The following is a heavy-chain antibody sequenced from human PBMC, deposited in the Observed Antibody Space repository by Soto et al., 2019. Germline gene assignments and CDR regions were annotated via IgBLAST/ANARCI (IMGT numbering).Heavy chain of an antibody. V-gene: IGHV1-3*01. CDR2: INADNGNT. Sequence: GASVKVSCKASGYTFTSCGISWVRQAPGQRLEWMGWINADNGNTKYSQKFQGRVTITRDTSASTAYMELSSLRSEDTAVYYCARGLPLWFDPWGQGTLVTVSS. CDR1: GYTFTSCG. J-gene: IGHJ5*02. CDR3: ARGLPLWFDP. D-gene: IGHD3-16*02.